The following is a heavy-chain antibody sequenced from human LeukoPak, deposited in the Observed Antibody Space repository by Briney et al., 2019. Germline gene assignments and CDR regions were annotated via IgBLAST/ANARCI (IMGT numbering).Heavy chain of an antibody. CDR3: ARDSTDYYYYYMDV. CDR2: IYSGGST. Sequence: TGGSLRLSCAASGFTVSSNYMSWVRQAPRKGLEWVSVIYSGGSTYYADSVKGRFTISRDNSKNTLYLQMNSLRAEDTAVYYCARDSTDYYYYYMDVWGKGTTVTVSS. CDR1: GFTVSSNY. D-gene: IGHD5/OR15-5a*01. J-gene: IGHJ6*03. V-gene: IGHV3-53*01.